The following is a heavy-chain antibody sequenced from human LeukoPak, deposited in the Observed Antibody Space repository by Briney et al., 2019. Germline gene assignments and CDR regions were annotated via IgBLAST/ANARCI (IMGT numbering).Heavy chain of an antibody. CDR2: TYYRSRWYN. CDR1: GDSVSRISAA. V-gene: IGHV6-1*01. J-gene: IGHJ5*02. D-gene: IGHD2-15*01. CDR3: ARGYCTGGSCPNWFDP. Sequence: SQTLSLTCAISGDSVSRISAAWNWIRQSPSRGLERLGRTYYRSRWYNDYAASVKSRITINPDTSKNQFSLQLNSVTPEDTAVYYCARGYCTGGSCPNWFDPWGQGTLVTVSS.